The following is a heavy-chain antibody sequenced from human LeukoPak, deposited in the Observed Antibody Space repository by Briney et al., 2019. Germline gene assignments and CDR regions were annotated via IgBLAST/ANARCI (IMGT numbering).Heavy chain of an antibody. V-gene: IGHV4-31*03. CDR3: ARVSRSQWYFDY. CDR2: IYYSGST. CDR1: GGSISSGGYY. D-gene: IGHD1-26*01. J-gene: IGHJ4*02. Sequence: PSETLSLTCTVSGGSISSGGYYWSWIRQHPGKGLEWIGYIYYSGSTYYNPSLKSRVTISVDTSKNQFSPKLSSVTAADTAVYYCARVSRSQWYFDYWGQGTLVTVSS.